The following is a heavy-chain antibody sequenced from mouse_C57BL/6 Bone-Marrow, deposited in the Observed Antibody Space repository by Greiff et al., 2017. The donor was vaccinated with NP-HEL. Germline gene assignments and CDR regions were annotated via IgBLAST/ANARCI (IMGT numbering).Heavy chain of an antibody. CDR2: IDPSDSYT. CDR1: GYTFTSYW. J-gene: IGHJ3*01. Sequence: QVQLQQPGAELVMPGASVKLSCKASGYTFTSYWMHWVKQRPGQGLEWIGEIDPSDSYTNYNQKFKGKSTLTVDKSSSTAYMQLSSRTSEDSAVYYCAREGWLLQGFCAYWGQGTLVTVSA. V-gene: IGHV1-69*01. CDR3: AREGWLLQGFCAY. D-gene: IGHD2-3*01.